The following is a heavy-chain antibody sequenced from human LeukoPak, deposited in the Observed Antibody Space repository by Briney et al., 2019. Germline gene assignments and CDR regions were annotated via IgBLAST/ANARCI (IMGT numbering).Heavy chain of an antibody. J-gene: IGHJ5*02. CDR2: VYCTGTT. CDR3: ARYGGNSVGNWFDP. V-gene: IGHV4-31*03. CDR1: RGSITRRGYF. D-gene: IGHD4-23*01. Sequence: PSQTLSLTYTLSRGSITRRGYFWGWIRQLPGRGLERFGYVYCTGTTYYTPSLESRLTISLDTSKNQISLKLNSVTAADTAIYYCARYGGNSVGNWFDPWGQGTLVTVSS.